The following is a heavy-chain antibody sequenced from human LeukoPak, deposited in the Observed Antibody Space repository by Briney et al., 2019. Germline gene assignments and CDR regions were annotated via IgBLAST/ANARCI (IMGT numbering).Heavy chain of an antibody. CDR2: IIPIFGTA. Sequence: GASVKVSCKASGGTFSSYAISWVRQAPGQGLEWMGGIIPIFGTANYAQKFQGRVTITADESTSTAYMELSSLRSEDTAVYYCARASGAYCGGDCYRAAFDYWGQGTLVTVSS. D-gene: IGHD2-21*02. V-gene: IGHV1-69*13. J-gene: IGHJ4*02. CDR3: ARASGAYCGGDCYRAAFDY. CDR1: GGTFSSYA.